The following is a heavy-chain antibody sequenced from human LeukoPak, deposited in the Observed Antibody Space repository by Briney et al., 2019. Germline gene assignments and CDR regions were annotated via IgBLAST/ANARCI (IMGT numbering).Heavy chain of an antibody. CDR3: ARDPDNWNYFGDY. J-gene: IGHJ4*02. D-gene: IGHD1-7*01. CDR1: GFTFSSYA. CDR2: ISYDGSNK. V-gene: IGHV3-30-3*01. Sequence: PGGSLRLSCAASGFTFSSYAMHWVRQAPGKGLEWVAVISYDGSNKYYADSVKGRSTISRDNSKNTLYLQMNSLRAEDTAVYYCARDPDNWNYFGDYWGQGTLVTVSS.